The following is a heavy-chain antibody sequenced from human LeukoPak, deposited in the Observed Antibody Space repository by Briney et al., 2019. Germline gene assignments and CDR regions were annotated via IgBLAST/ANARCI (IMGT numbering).Heavy chain of an antibody. J-gene: IGHJ4*02. Sequence: GGSLRLSCAASGFTFDDYGMTWVRQAPGKGLEWVSGINWNSGRIDYAESVKGRFTISRDNTKNSLYLQMNSLRAEDTALYYCARDYDILTGYHACLDYWGQGTLVTVSS. CDR3: ARDYDILTGYHACLDY. CDR2: INWNSGRI. V-gene: IGHV3-20*04. D-gene: IGHD3-9*01. CDR1: GFTFDDYG.